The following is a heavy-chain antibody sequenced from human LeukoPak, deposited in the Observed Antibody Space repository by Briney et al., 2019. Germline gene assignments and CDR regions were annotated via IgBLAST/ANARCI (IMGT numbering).Heavy chain of an antibody. CDR2: ISGNGGST. CDR3: GRGSGVADY. J-gene: IGHJ4*02. V-gene: IGHV3-64*01. Sequence: GGSLRLSCAASGFTFTNHAMQWVRQAPGRGLEYVSAISGNGGSTYYANSVKGRFTISRDNAKNTLYLQMTSLRVEDTAVYYCGRGSGVADYWGQGALVTVSS. D-gene: IGHD7-27*01. CDR1: GFTFTNHA.